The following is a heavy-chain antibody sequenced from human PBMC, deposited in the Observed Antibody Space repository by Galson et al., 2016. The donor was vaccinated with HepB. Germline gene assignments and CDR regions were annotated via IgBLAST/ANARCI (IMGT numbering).Heavy chain of an antibody. CDR3: AKDQGILRHFDWLAYDAFDM. CDR1: GFTFSSYG. J-gene: IGHJ3*02. D-gene: IGHD3-9*01. CDR2: ISYDGSNK. Sequence: SLRLSCAASGFTFSSYGMHWVRQAPGKGLEWVAVISYDGSNKYYADSVKGRFTISRDNSKNTVDLQMNSLRPEDTAVYYCAKDQGILRHFDWLAYDAFDMWGQGTMVTVSS. V-gene: IGHV3-30*18.